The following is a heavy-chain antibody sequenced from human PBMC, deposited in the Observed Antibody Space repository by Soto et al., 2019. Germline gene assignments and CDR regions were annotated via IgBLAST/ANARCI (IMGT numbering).Heavy chain of an antibody. V-gene: IGHV1-69*01. CDR2: IIPIPGTA. D-gene: IGHD2-2*01. CDR1: GGTFGSYA. J-gene: IGHJ6*02. Sequence: QVQLVQSGAEVKKPGSSVKVSCKASGGTFGSYAISWVRQAPGQGLEWMGGIIPIPGTANYAQKFQGRVTIAADESKSTAYMELSSLRSEDTAVYYCARSQGSSTSLEIYYYYYYGMDVWSQGTTVTVSS. CDR3: ARSQGSSTSLEIYYYYYYGMDV.